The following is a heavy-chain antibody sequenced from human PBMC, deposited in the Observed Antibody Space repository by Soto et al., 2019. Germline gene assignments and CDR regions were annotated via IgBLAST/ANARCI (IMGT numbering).Heavy chain of an antibody. CDR1: GFAPTTTP. D-gene: IGHD3-9*01. CDR3: ATSFRYFDN. CDR2: ISGTASRT. Sequence: GGSLRLSCAGSGFAPTTTPLSWVRQPPGKGLEWVTTISGTASRTYYVDSVKGRFFISRDNSKNTVTLQMNNLTVDDTAVYYCATSFRYFDNWGQGTRVTVSS. V-gene: IGHV3-23*01. J-gene: IGHJ4*02.